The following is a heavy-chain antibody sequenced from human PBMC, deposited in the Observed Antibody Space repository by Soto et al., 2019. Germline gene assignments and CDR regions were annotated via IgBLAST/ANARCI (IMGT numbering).Heavy chain of an antibody. CDR1: GFTFSSYA. CDR2: ISGSGGST. Sequence: PGGSLRLSCAAPGFTFSSYAMSWVRQAPGKGLEWVSAISGSGGSTYYADSVKGRFTISRDNSKNTLYLQMNSLRAEDTAVYYCAKEKGIAVAGDDAFDIWGQGTMVTVSS. D-gene: IGHD6-19*01. CDR3: AKEKGIAVAGDDAFDI. V-gene: IGHV3-23*01. J-gene: IGHJ3*02.